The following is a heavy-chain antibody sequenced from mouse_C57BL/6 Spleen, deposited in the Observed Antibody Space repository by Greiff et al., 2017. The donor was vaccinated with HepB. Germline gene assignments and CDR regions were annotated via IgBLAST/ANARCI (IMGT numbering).Heavy chain of an antibody. CDR3: AREGYYAMDY. CDR1: GYTFTNYW. J-gene: IGHJ4*01. Sequence: VQGVESGAELVRPGTSVKMSCKASGYTFTNYWIGWAKQRPGHGLEWIGDIYPGGGYTNYNEKFKGKATLTADKSSSTAYMQFSSLTSEDSAIYCCAREGYYAMDYWGQGTSVTVSS. V-gene: IGHV1-63*01. CDR2: IYPGGGYT.